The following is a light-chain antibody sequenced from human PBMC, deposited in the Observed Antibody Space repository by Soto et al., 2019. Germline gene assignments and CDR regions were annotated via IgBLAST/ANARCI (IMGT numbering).Light chain of an antibody. CDR3: QSYDSSLSGNYV. CDR2: GNS. V-gene: IGLV1-40*01. Sequence: QSVLTQPPSVSGAPGQRVTISCTGSSSNIGAGYDVHWYQQLPGTAPKLLIYGNSNRPSGVPDLFSGSKSGTSASLAITGLQAEDEADYYCQSYDSSLSGNYVFGTGTKLTVL. CDR1: SSNIGAGYD. J-gene: IGLJ1*01.